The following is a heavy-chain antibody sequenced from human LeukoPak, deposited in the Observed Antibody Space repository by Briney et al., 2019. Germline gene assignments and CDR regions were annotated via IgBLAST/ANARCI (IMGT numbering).Heavy chain of an antibody. CDR1: GFTFSSYA. V-gene: IGHV3-30-3*01. D-gene: IGHD5-24*01. CDR2: ISYDGSNK. J-gene: IGHJ4*02. Sequence: PGRSLRLSCAASGFTFSSYAMHWVRQAPGKGLEWVAVISYDGSNKYYADSVKGRFTISRDNSKNTLYLQMNSLRAEDTAVYYCAKDLRLYGYNTNHEDYWGQGTLVTVSS. CDR3: AKDLRLYGYNTNHEDY.